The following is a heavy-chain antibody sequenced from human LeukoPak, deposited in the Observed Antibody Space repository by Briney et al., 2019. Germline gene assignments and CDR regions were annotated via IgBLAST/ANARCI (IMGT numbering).Heavy chain of an antibody. J-gene: IGHJ3*02. CDR2: IRSKANSYAT. Sequence: AESLRLSCAASGFTFSGSAMHCVRQASGKGLEWVGRIRSKANSYATAYAASVKGRFTICRDDSKNTAYLQMNSLKTEDTAVYYCTRLRNYYDSSGYLGDAFDIWGQGTMVTVSS. CDR1: GFTFSGSA. CDR3: TRLRNYYDSSGYLGDAFDI. D-gene: IGHD3-22*01. V-gene: IGHV3-73*01.